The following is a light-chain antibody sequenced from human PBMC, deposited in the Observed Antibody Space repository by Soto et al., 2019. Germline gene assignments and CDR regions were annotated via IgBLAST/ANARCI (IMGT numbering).Light chain of an antibody. V-gene: IGKV1-5*01. J-gene: IGKJ5*01. Sequence: DIQMTQSPSTLSASVGDRVTITCRASQSISTWLAWYQQKPGKAPELLIYDASSLQSGVPPRFSGSGSGTDFTLTISSLQPEDFATYYCEQAGSFPITFGQGTRLEI. CDR2: DAS. CDR1: QSISTW. CDR3: EQAGSFPIT.